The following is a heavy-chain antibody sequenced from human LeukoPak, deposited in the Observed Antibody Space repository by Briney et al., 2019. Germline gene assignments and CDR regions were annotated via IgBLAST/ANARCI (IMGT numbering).Heavy chain of an antibody. CDR1: GFTFSSYA. V-gene: IGHV3-30*03. Sequence: GGSLRLSCAASGFTFSSYAMHWVRQAPGKGLEWVAFISYDGSNKYYADSVKGRFTISRDNSKNTLYLQMNSLRAEDTAVYYCVRDIVGAFGYWGQGTLVTVSS. CDR2: ISYDGSNK. D-gene: IGHD1-26*01. CDR3: VRDIVGAFGY. J-gene: IGHJ4*02.